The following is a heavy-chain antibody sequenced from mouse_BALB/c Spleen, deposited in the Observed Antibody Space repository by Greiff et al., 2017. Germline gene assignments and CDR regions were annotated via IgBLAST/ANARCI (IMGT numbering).Heavy chain of an antibody. J-gene: IGHJ4*01. CDR2: ISDGGSYT. D-gene: IGHD2-1*01. CDR1: GFTFSDYY. CDR3: ARYGNAMDY. Sequence: EVQLQESGGGLVKPGGSLKLSCAASGFTFSDYYMYWVRQTPEKRLEWVATISDGGSYTYYPDSVKGRFTISRDNAKNNLYLQMSSLKSEDTAMYYCARYGNAMDYWGQGTSVTVSS. V-gene: IGHV5-4*02.